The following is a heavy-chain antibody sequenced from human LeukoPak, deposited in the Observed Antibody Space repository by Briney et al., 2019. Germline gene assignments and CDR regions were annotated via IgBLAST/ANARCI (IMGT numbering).Heavy chain of an antibody. Sequence: PGGSLRLSCAASGFTFSSYWMTWVRQAPGKGLEWVASIKLDGSEQYYVDSVKGRFTISRDNAKSSMFLQMNSLRAGDTAVYYCARAPIGRAYAFDIWGQGTMVTVSS. V-gene: IGHV3-7*01. CDR2: IKLDGSEQ. CDR3: ARAPIGRAYAFDI. CDR1: GFTFSSYW. D-gene: IGHD1-26*01. J-gene: IGHJ3*02.